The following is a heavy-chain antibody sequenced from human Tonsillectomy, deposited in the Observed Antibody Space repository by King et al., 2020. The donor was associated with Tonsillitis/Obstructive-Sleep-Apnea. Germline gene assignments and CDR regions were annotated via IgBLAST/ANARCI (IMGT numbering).Heavy chain of an antibody. V-gene: IGHV1-46*01. CDR1: GYTFTRYY. CDR3: ASDDVVGWYIDS. Sequence: VQLVESGAEVKTPGASVKVSCKASGYTFTRYYIHWARQARGQVLEWMGIINPSDGITTYAQKFQGRVTMTTDTSASTVYLQLSSLRSEDTALYYCASDDVVGWYIDSWGQGTLVTVSP. CDR2: INPSDGIT. D-gene: IGHD2-21*01. J-gene: IGHJ4*02.